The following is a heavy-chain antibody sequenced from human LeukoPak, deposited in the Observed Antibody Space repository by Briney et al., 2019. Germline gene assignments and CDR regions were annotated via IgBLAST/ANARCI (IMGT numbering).Heavy chain of an antibody. CDR3: ARDPSSGVGATM. CDR1: GYTFTGYY. Sequence: ASVKVSCKASGYTFTGYYMHWVRQAPGQGLEWMGRTNPNSGGTNYAQKFQGRVTMTRDTSISTAYMELSRLKSDDKAVYYCARDPSSGVGATMWGQGTLVTVSS. V-gene: IGHV1-2*06. CDR2: TNPNSGGT. J-gene: IGHJ4*02. D-gene: IGHD1-26*01.